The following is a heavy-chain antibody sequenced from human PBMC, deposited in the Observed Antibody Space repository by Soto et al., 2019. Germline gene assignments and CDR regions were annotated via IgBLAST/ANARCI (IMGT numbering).Heavy chain of an antibody. CDR1: GFTVSSNY. D-gene: IGHD3-22*01. V-gene: IGHV3-66*01. Sequence: SLRLSCAASGFTVSSNYMSWVRQAPGKGLEWVSVIYSGGSTYYADSVKGRFTISRDNSKNTLYLQMNSLRAEDTAVYYCATGRITMIVVVPPVVWGQGTMVTVSS. J-gene: IGHJ3*01. CDR2: IYSGGST. CDR3: ATGRITMIVVVPPVV.